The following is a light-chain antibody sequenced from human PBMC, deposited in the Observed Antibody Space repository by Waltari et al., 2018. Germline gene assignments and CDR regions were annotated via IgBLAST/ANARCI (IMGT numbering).Light chain of an antibody. J-gene: IGLJ2*01. CDR3: SSYTSSDTLI. CDR2: EVT. Sequence: QSALTQPASVSGSPGQSITISCTGTSRDVGGYDYVSWYQHRPGEAPNRLVYEVTTRPSGVFDRFSGSKSANTASLTISGLQAEDEADYYCSSYTSSDTLIFGGGTKVTVL. CDR1: SRDVGGYDY. V-gene: IGLV2-14*01.